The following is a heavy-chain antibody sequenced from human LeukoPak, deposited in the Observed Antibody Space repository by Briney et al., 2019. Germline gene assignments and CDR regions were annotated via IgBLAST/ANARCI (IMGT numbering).Heavy chain of an antibody. D-gene: IGHD2-8*02. V-gene: IGHV3-23*01. CDR1: GFTFSNYA. Sequence: GGSLRLSCAASGFTFSNYATRWVRQAPGKGRVCVSAIRGSGDKTYYADSAKGRFTTSRDNSKNTHYMQRNSLRGEDTAVYYCAKDKEGTSSIYWYFFDYWGQGNLVTLSS. J-gene: IGHJ4*02. CDR3: AKDKEGTSSIYWYFFDY. CDR2: IRGSGDKT.